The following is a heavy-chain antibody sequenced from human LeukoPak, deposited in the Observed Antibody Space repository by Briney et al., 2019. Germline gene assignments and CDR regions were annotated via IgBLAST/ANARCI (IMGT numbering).Heavy chain of an antibody. Sequence: SETLSLTCAVYGESFSGYYWSWIRQPPGKGLEWIGEINHSGSTNYNPSLKSRVTISVDTSKNQFSLKLSSVTAADTAVYYCARYRYASAFDIWGQGTMVTVSS. CDR1: GESFSGYY. D-gene: IGHD2-2*01. V-gene: IGHV4-34*01. J-gene: IGHJ3*02. CDR2: INHSGST. CDR3: ARYRYASAFDI.